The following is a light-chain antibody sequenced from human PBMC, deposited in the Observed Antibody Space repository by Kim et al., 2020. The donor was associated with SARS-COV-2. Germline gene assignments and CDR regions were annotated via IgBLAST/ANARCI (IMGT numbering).Light chain of an antibody. V-gene: IGKV3-15*01. Sequence: IVMTQSPDTLSVSPGERATLSCRADQSVGTRVAWYQHKRGQAPSLLIFDSSTTATGVPTRVSGSGSWTDFTLTISSLQSEDYATYYCPHYEGWPSDTFGQGTKLEI. CDR3: PHYEGWPSDT. CDR1: QSVGTR. CDR2: DSS. J-gene: IGKJ2*01.